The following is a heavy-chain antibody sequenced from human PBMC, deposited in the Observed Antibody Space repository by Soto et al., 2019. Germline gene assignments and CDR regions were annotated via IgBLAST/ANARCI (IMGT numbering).Heavy chain of an antibody. D-gene: IGHD6-19*01. CDR1: EGSLINLA. CDR2: IIPTLGTP. CDR3: ARVGLGAYDY. J-gene: IGHJ4*02. Sequence: QVQLVQSGPEGRRLGSWVKVSCKVSEGSLINLALTWFRKPPGQGLEWMGGIIPTLGTPHYAQKFLGRVTITADESTRTVYMEMSSLTVEDTAVYYCARVGLGAYDYWGQGTLVIVSS. V-gene: IGHV1-69*11.